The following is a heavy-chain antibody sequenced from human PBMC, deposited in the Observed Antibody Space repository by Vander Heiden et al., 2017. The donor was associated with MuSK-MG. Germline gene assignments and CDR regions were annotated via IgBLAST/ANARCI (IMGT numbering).Heavy chain of an antibody. Sequence: QLQLQESGPGLVKPSETLSPTCTVSGGSISSSSYYWGWIRQPPGKGLEWIGSIYYSGSTYYNPSLKSRVTISVDTSKNQFSLKLSSVTAADTAVYYCARNAVIISSGWYYFDYWGQGTLVTVSS. CDR2: IYYSGST. D-gene: IGHD6-19*01. CDR3: ARNAVIISSGWYYFDY. J-gene: IGHJ4*02. V-gene: IGHV4-39*01. CDR1: GGSISSSSYY.